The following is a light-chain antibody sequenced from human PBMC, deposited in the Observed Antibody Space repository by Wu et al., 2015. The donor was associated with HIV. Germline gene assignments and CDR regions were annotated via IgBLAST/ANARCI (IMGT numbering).Light chain of an antibody. J-gene: IGKJ1*01. CDR1: QSFTSW. CDR3: LQDYDYPRS. CDR2: AAS. V-gene: IGKV1-6*01. Sequence: IQMTQSPSTLSASVGDRVTITCRASQSFTSWLAWYQQKPGKAPKLLIYAASNLQSGVPSRFSGSGFGTDFTLTISSLQPEDFATYYCLQDYDYPRSFGQGTKVEVK.